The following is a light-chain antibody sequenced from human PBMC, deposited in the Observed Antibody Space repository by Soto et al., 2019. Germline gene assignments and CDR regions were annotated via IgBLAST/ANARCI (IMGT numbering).Light chain of an antibody. V-gene: IGKV3-20*01. CDR1: QSFTSTS. CDR2: GAS. Sequence: EIVLTQSPGTLSLSPGERATLSCRASQSFTSTSLAWCQQKPGQALRLLISGASRRAAGIPDRFSGSGSGTDFTLTISRLESEDIAVYYCQQYDSSPRTFGQGTKVDIK. CDR3: QQYDSSPRT. J-gene: IGKJ1*01.